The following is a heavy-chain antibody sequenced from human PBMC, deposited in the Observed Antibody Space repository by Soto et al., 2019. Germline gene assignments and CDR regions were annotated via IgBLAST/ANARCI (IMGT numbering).Heavy chain of an antibody. CDR3: ARHYYYDSSGYYPPATYFDY. D-gene: IGHD3-22*01. CDR1: GYSFTSYW. J-gene: IGHJ4*02. CDR2: IYPGDSDT. V-gene: IGHV5-51*01. Sequence: EVQLVQSGAEVKKPGESLKISCKGSGYSFTSYWIGWVRQMPGKGLEWMGIIYPGDSDTRYSPSFQGQVTISADKSISTAYLQWSSLKASDTAMYYCARHYYYDSSGYYPPATYFDYWGQGTLVTVSS.